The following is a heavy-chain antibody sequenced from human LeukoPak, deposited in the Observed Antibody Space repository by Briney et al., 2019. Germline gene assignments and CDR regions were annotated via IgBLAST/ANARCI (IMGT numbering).Heavy chain of an antibody. CDR1: GFTFSSFA. CDR3: ANPGGYSSRWFASDF. D-gene: IGHD6-13*01. CDR2: ISGSGDTT. Sequence: PGGSLRLSCAASGFTFSSFAMSWVRQAPGKGLEWVSDISGSGDTTYYADSVKGRLTISRDNSKNMLYLQMNSLRAEDTAVYYCANPGGYSSRWFASDFWGQGTLVTVSS. J-gene: IGHJ3*01. V-gene: IGHV3-23*01.